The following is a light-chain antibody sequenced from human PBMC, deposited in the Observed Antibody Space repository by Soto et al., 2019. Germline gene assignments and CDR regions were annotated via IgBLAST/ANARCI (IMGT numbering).Light chain of an antibody. J-gene: IGLJ1*01. V-gene: IGLV2-8*01. Sequence: QSALTQPPSASGSPGQSVTISCTGTSSDVGGYNSVSWYQHHPGKAPKLIIYEVYKRPSGVPDRFSGSKSGNTAALTVSGLQDEDEAEYYCRSYVGTNSYVFGTGTKLTV. CDR2: EVY. CDR1: SSDVGGYNS. CDR3: RSYVGTNSYV.